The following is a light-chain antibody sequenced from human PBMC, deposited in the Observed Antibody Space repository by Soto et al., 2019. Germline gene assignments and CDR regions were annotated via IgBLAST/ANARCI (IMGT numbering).Light chain of an antibody. V-gene: IGLV1-44*01. CDR1: SSNIGRSA. CDR3: GTWDGSLNGVV. J-gene: IGLJ3*02. CDR2: GTN. Sequence: QSVLTQPPSASGTPGQRVTISCSGSSSNIGRSAVNWYQQLPGTAPKLLIYGTNERPSGVPGRFSGSKSGTSASLAISGLQSEDEADYYCGTWDGSLNGVVFGGGTKLTVL.